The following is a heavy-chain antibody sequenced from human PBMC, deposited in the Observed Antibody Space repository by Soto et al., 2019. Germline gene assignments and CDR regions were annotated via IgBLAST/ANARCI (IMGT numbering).Heavy chain of an antibody. D-gene: IGHD3-3*01. J-gene: IGHJ6*02. Sequence: GGSLRHSCAASGFTFSSYSMHWIRQTPWKWLESVSPISSSSSYIYYADSVKGRFTISRDNAKNSLYLQMNSLRAEDTAVYYCARCGITVGVRCLEWLKEGYYGMDVWGQGTTVTVSS. CDR2: ISSSSSYI. CDR1: GFTFSSYS. V-gene: IGHV3-21*01. CDR3: ARCGITVGVRCLEWLKEGYYGMDV.